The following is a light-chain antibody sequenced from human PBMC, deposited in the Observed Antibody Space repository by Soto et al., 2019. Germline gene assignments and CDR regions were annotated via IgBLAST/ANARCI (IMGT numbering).Light chain of an antibody. V-gene: IGLV1-44*01. CDR3: ASWDDSLNGPV. CDR2: TNT. CDR1: SSNVGGNP. Sequence: LTQPPSASGTPGQRVTISCSGSSSNVGGNPVNWYQHVPTTAPKLLIYTNTQRPSGVPDRFSGSKSGTSASLAISGLQSEDEADYYCASWDDSLNGPVFGTGTKLTVL. J-gene: IGLJ1*01.